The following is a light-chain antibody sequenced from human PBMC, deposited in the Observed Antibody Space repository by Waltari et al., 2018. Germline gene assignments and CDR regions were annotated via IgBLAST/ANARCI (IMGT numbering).Light chain of an antibody. CDR3: QQSYSTPRGYT. Sequence: DIQMTQYQSSMSASVGDRVTITCRASQRISSYLNWYQQKPGKAPKLLIYAASSLQSGVPSRFSGSGSGTDFTLTISSLQPEDFATYYCQQSYSTPRGYTFGQGTKLEIK. J-gene: IGKJ2*01. CDR2: AAS. V-gene: IGKV1-39*01. CDR1: QRISSY.